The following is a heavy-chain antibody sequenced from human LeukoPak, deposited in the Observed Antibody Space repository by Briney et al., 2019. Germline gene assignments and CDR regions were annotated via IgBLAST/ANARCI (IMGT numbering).Heavy chain of an antibody. CDR1: RFTFSSYW. Sequence: QPGGSLRLSCAASRFTFSSYWMSWVRQAPGKGLEWVANIKQDGSEKYYVDSVKGRFTISRDNAKNSLYLQMNSLRAEDTAVYYCARDYSNYVFYYYYGMDVWGQGTTVTVSS. J-gene: IGHJ6*02. V-gene: IGHV3-7*03. CDR3: ARDYSNYVFYYYYGMDV. CDR2: IKQDGSEK. D-gene: IGHD4-11*01.